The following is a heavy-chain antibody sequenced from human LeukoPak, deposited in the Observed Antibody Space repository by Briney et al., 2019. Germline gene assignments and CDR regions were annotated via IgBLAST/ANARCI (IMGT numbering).Heavy chain of an antibody. D-gene: IGHD6-13*01. V-gene: IGHV3-20*04. CDR2: INWNGDNP. J-gene: IGHJ5*02. CDR3: ARDLGGQLANWFDP. Sequence: LPGGSLRLSCEASGFTFEDYGMTWVRQRPGKGLEYVCEINWNGDNPVYENSLKGRFTISRDNAKNSLYLQMNSLRAEDTAVYYCARDLGGQLANWFDPWGQGTLVTVSS. CDR1: GFTFEDYG.